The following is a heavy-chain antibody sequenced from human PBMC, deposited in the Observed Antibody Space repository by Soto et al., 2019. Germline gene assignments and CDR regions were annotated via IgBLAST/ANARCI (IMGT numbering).Heavy chain of an antibody. CDR3: ARDQSVFDSYYYGMDV. J-gene: IGHJ6*02. CDR1: GGTFSSYA. CDR2: IIPIFGTA. Sequence: SVKVSCKASGGTFSSYAISWVRQAPGQGLEWMGGIIPIFGTANYAQKFQGRVTITADESTSTAYMELSSLRSEDTAVYYCARDQSVFDSYYYGMDVWGQGTTVTVS. V-gene: IGHV1-69*13. D-gene: IGHD3-3*01.